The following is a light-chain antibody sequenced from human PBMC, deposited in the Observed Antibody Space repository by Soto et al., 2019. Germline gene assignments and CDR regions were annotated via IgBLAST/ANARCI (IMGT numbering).Light chain of an antibody. CDR2: DAS. Sequence: DIQMTQSPSTLSASVGDGVTITCRARQSISSWLAWYQQKPGKAPKLLIYDASSLESGVPSRFSGSGSGTEFTLTISSLQPDDFATYYCQQYNSYSPTFGQGTKVDIK. V-gene: IGKV1-5*01. CDR3: QQYNSYSPT. J-gene: IGKJ1*01. CDR1: QSISSW.